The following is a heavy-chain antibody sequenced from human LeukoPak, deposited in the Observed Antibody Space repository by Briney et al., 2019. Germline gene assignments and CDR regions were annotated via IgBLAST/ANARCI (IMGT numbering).Heavy chain of an antibody. CDR3: ARSAANSGSWYAPIDY. V-gene: IGHV6-1*01. CDR1: GDSVSSNSAA. Sequence: SQTLSLTCAISGDSVSSNSAAWNWIRQSPSRGLEWLGRTYYRSKWYNDYAVSVKSRITINPDTSKNQFSLQLNSVTPEDTAVYYCARSAANSGSWYAPIDYWGQGTLVTVSS. D-gene: IGHD6-13*01. CDR2: TYYRSKWYN. J-gene: IGHJ4*02.